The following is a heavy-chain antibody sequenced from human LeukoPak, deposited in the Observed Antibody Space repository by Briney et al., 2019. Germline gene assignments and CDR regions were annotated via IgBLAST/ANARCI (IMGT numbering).Heavy chain of an antibody. D-gene: IGHD2-15*01. V-gene: IGHV3-23*01. Sequence: PGGSLRLSCAASGFTFSNYAMSWVRQAPGKGLEWVSAISGSGGSTYYADSVKGRSTISRDNSKNTLYLQMNSLRAEDTAVYYCAKSDIRYCSGGSCYYDYWGQGTLFTVSS. CDR3: AKSDIRYCSGGSCYYDY. J-gene: IGHJ4*02. CDR1: GFTFSNYA. CDR2: ISGSGGST.